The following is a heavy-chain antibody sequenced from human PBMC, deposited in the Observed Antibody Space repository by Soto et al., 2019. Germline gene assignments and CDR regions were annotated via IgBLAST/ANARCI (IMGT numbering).Heavy chain of an antibody. J-gene: IGHJ1*01. CDR1: GYSFTSYG. CDR3: ARALASAAIFTGHSHPVALPGTGH. Sequence: ASVNVSCKASGYSFTSYGISWVRRAPGQGLEWMGWISAYNGNTNYAQKLQGRVTMTTDTSTSTAYMELRSLRSDDTAVYYCARALASAAIFTGHSHPVALPGTGHWG. D-gene: IGHD3-9*01. V-gene: IGHV1-18*01. CDR2: ISAYNGNT.